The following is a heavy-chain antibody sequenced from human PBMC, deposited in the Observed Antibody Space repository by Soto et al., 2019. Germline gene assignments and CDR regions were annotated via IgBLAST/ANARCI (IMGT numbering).Heavy chain of an antibody. V-gene: IGHV1-18*01. J-gene: IGHJ4*02. D-gene: IGHD2-21*02. CDR2: ISAYNGYT. CDR1: GYTFTNYG. CDR3: ARGDLGKHAY. Sequence: VQLVQSGPEVKKPGASVKVSCKASGYTFTNYGFSWVRQAPGQGLEWMGWISAYNGYTNYAQNLQGRVTMTPDTSTSTAYIELRSLRSDDTDFYYCARGDLGKHAYWGQGTLVTVSS.